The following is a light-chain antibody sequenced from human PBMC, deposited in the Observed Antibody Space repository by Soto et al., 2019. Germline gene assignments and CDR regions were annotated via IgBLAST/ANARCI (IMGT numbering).Light chain of an antibody. Sequence: DIQMSQSPSSLSASVGDRVTITCQASQDITNYLNWYQQKAGKAPKLLIYDASNLETGAPSRFSGSESGTDFTFTITSLQPEDVATYYCQQYDNLPRTFGPGTKVDIK. CDR3: QQYDNLPRT. CDR2: DAS. J-gene: IGKJ3*01. V-gene: IGKV1-33*01. CDR1: QDITNY.